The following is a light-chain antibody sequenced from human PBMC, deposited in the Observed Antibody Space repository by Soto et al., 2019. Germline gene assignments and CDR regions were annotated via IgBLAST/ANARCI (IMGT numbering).Light chain of an antibody. CDR3: QQYGSSPFT. J-gene: IGKJ3*01. V-gene: IGKV3-20*01. Sequence: EVVLTQSPVTLSLSPGERATLSCRASQSVSSPYLAWYQQKPGQPPRLLIYGASSRATDIPDRFIGSGSGTEFTLTIARLAPEDFAMYYCQQYGSSPFTFGPGTKEDI. CDR2: GAS. CDR1: QSVSSPY.